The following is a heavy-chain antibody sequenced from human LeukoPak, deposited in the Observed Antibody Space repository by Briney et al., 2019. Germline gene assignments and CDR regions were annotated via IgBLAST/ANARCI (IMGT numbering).Heavy chain of an antibody. CDR2: MNPNSGNT. CDR3: ARTYYDFWSGPHLGEDWFDP. J-gene: IGHJ5*02. D-gene: IGHD3-3*01. CDR1: GYTFTSYD. V-gene: IGHV1-8*01. Sequence: GASVKVSCKASGYTFTSYDINWARQATGQGLEWMGWMNPNSGNTGYAQKFQGRVTMTRNTSISTAYMELSSLRSEDTAVYYCARTYYDFWSGPHLGEDWFDPWGQGTLVTVSS.